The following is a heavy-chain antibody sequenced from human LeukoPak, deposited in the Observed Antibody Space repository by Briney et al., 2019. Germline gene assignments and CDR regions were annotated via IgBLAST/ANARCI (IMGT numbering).Heavy chain of an antibody. CDR1: GFTFSDYY. D-gene: IGHD6-13*01. J-gene: IGHJ4*02. CDR3: ARSVAAGSDY. CDR2: ISSSGSTI. V-gene: IGHV3-11*04. Sequence: PGGSLRLSCAASGFTFSDYYMSWIRQAPGKGLEWVSYISSSGSTIYYADSVKGRVPISRDNAKNSLYLQMNSMRAEDTAVYYCARSVAAGSDYWGQGTLVTVSS.